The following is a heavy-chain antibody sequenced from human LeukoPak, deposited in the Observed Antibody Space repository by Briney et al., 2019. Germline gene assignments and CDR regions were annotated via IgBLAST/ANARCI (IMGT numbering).Heavy chain of an antibody. CDR1: GFIFSNYG. J-gene: IGHJ4*02. CDR3: ARQGREYSYGYLIAVY. CDR2: VWYDGSNK. D-gene: IGHD5-18*01. V-gene: IGHV3-33*01. Sequence: GGSLRLSCAASGFIFSNYGMHWVRQAPGKGLEWVAVVWYDGSNKYYADSVKGRFTISRDNSKNMLYLQMNSLRAEDTAVYYCARQGREYSYGYLIAVYWGQGTLVTVSS.